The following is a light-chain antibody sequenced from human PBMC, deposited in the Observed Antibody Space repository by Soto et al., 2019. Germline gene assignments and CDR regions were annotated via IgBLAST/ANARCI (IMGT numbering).Light chain of an antibody. CDR3: ATWDSSLSAGV. V-gene: IGLV1-51*01. CDR2: DNN. J-gene: IGLJ2*01. Sequence: SVLTQPPSVSAAPGEKVTISCSGSSSNIGNNYVSWYQQFPGMPPKLLIYDNNQRPSGIPDRFSGSKSGTSATLGITGLQTGDEADFYCATWDSSLSAGVFGGGTKLTVL. CDR1: SSNIGNNY.